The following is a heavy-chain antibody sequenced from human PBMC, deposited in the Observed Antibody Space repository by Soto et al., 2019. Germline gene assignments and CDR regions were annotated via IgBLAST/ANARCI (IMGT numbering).Heavy chain of an antibody. CDR3: ARDRLTWGYSSSGGDYGMDV. J-gene: IGHJ6*02. D-gene: IGHD6-6*01. CDR1: GDSVSSNSAA. Sequence: PSQTLSLPCAISGDSVSSNSAAWNWIRQSPSRGLEWLGRTYYRSKWYNDYAVSVKSRITINPDTSKNQFSLQLNSVTPEDTAVYYCARDRLTWGYSSSGGDYGMDVWGQGTTVTVSS. V-gene: IGHV6-1*01. CDR2: TYYRSKWYN.